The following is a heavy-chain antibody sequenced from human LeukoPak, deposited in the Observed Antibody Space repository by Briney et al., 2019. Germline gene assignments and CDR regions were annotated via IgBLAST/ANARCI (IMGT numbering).Heavy chain of an antibody. D-gene: IGHD1-26*01. J-gene: IGHJ4*02. CDR1: GGSISSYY. CDR3: ARGQWELPDY. CDR2: IYYSGST. V-gene: IGHV4-59*01. Sequence: PSETLSLTCTVSGGSISSYYWSWIRQPPGKGLEWIGYIYYSGSTNYNPSLKSRVTISVDTSKNQFSLKLSSVTAADTAVYDCARGQWELPDYWGQGTLVTVSS.